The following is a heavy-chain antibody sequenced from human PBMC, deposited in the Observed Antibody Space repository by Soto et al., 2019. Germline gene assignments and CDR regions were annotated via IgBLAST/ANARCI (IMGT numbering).Heavy chain of an antibody. CDR2: IYDSGRT. Sequence: QVQLQESGPGLVKPSETLSLTCTVSGDSMNNYYWSWIRQPPGKGLEWIGFIYDSGRTNYNPSLKTRVTISTGTSKNQCSLQLSSVTAADTAVYYCVRLHYGSGRDYWGQGILVTVSS. CDR1: GDSMNNYY. J-gene: IGHJ4*02. D-gene: IGHD6-19*01. CDR3: VRLHYGSGRDY. V-gene: IGHV4-59*12.